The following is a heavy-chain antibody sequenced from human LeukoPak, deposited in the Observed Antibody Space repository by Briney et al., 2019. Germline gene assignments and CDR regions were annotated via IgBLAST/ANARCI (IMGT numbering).Heavy chain of an antibody. J-gene: IGHJ4*02. CDR3: ARMPYYSNYPFDH. D-gene: IGHD4-11*01. V-gene: IGHV4-59*01. CDR1: GGSISSYY. Sequence: SETLSLTCTVSGGSISSYYWSWIRQPPGKGLEWIGYIYYSGSTNYNPSLKSRVTISVDTPKNQFSLKLSSVTAADTAVYYCARMPYYSNYPFDHWGLGTLVTVSS. CDR2: IYYSGST.